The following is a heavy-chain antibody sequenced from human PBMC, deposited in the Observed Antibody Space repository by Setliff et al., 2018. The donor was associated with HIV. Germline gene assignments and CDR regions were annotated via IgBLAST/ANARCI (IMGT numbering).Heavy chain of an antibody. V-gene: IGHV3-23*01. D-gene: IGHD3-16*01. CDR3: AKDRTFGGGYYYYMDV. Sequence: GESLKISCAASGFTFSSYAMTWVRQAPGKGLEWVSSISGTGDRKYYADSVKGLFTISRDNSKNTLYLRINSLRAADTAVYYCAKDRTFGGGYYYYMDVWGKGTMVTVSS. CDR2: ISGTGDRK. CDR1: GFTFSSYA. J-gene: IGHJ6*03.